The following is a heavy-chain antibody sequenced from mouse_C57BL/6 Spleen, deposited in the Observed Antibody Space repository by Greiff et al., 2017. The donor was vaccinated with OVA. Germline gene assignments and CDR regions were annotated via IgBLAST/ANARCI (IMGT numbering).Heavy chain of an antibody. CDR1: GFTFSSYA. D-gene: IGHD1-1*01. Sequence: EVKLQESGGGLVKPGGSLKLSCAASGFTFSSYAMSWVRQTPEKRLEWVATISDGGSYTYYPDNVKGRFTISRDNAKNNLYLQMSHLKSEDTAMYYCARGGGSSSYAMDYWGQGTSVTVSS. J-gene: IGHJ4*01. CDR3: ARGGGSSSYAMDY. CDR2: ISDGGSYT. V-gene: IGHV5-4*03.